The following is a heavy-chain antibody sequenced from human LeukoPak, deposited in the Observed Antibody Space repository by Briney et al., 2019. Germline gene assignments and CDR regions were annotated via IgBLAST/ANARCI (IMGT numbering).Heavy chain of an antibody. V-gene: IGHV1-2*02. CDR1: GYTFTGYY. CDR3: ARDRGPPNIAAAPFGY. Sequence: ASVKVSCKASGYTFTGYYMHWVRQAPGQGLEWMGWINPNSGGTNYARKFQGRVTMTRDTSISTAYMELSRLRSHDTAVYYCARDRGPPNIAAAPFGYWGQGTLVTVSS. D-gene: IGHD6-13*01. J-gene: IGHJ4*02. CDR2: INPNSGGT.